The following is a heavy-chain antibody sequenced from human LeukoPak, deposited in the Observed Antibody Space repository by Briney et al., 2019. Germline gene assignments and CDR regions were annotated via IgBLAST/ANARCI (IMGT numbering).Heavy chain of an antibody. CDR3: AGGNFYDSRGHPYHFHF. D-gene: IGHD3-22*01. CDR1: GVSSSSYY. Sequence: PSETLSLTCTVSGVSSSSYYWSWIRQPPGKGLEWIGYIYYSENTNYNSSLKSRVTISEDTSKNQFSLKLTSVTAADTAVYYCAGGNFYDSRGHPYHFHFWGQGTLVSVSS. V-gene: IGHV4-59*01. J-gene: IGHJ4*02. CDR2: IYYSENT.